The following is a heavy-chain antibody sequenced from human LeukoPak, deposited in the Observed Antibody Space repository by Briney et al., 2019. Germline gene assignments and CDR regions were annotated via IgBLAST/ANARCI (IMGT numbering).Heavy chain of an antibody. CDR3: AKFGTQSYYGSGIDF. CDR2: ISPYSGST. V-gene: IGHV1-18*01. D-gene: IGHD3-10*01. CDR1: GYTFTTYG. Sequence: ASVKVPCKASGYTFTTYGISWVRQAPGQGLEWMGWISPYSGSTNYAQKLQGRVTMTADTSTTTAYMELRSLRSDDTAVYYCAKFGTQSYYGSGIDFWGQGTLVTVSS. J-gene: IGHJ4*02.